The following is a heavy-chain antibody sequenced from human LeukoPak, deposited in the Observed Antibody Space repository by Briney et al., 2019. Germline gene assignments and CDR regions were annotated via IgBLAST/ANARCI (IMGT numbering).Heavy chain of an antibody. D-gene: IGHD2-2*01. CDR2: ISGSGGST. CDR3: AKDRFGCSSTSCYGNDY. CDR1: GFTFSGYG. V-gene: IGHV3-23*01. Sequence: PAGSLSLSCAGYGFTFSGYGMSWLRQAPGKGLEWVSAISGSGGSTYYADSVKGRFTISRDNSKNTLYLQMNSLRAEDTAVYYCAKDRFGCSSTSCYGNDYWGQGTLVTVSS. J-gene: IGHJ4*02.